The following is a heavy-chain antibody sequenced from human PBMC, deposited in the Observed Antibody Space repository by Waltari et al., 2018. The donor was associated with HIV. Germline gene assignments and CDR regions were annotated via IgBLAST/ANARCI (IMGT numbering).Heavy chain of an antibody. CDR2: IKSDGSST. D-gene: IGHD3-16*01. Sequence: EVQLVESGGGLVQPGGSLRLSCAASGFTFSTYWMHWVSQVPGKGLVWVALIKSDGSSTSYADSVKGRFTVSRDNAKNTLYLQMNSLIPEDSAVYYCATPIMIAFGGDDFWGQGTLVTVSS. V-gene: IGHV3-74*01. CDR1: GFTFSTYW. J-gene: IGHJ4*02. CDR3: ATPIMIAFGGDDF.